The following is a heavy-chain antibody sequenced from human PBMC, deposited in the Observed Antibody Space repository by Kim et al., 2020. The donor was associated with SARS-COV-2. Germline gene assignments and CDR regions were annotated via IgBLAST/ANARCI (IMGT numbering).Heavy chain of an antibody. Sequence: ASVKVSCKASGYIFSKNGIDWVRQAPGQSLEWMGWINISDGNTEYSEKFYDRLTITRDTSASASYLELSSLTSEDTAVYYCARGGPFAGSGSAFDFWGQGTLVTVYS. CDR1: GYIFSKNG. CDR3: ARGGPFAGSGSAFDF. D-gene: IGHD3-10*01. CDR2: INISDGNT. V-gene: IGHV1-3*04. J-gene: IGHJ4*02.